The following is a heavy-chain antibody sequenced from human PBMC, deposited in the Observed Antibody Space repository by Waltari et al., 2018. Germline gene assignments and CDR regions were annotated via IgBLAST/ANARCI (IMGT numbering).Heavy chain of an antibody. Sequence: QLQLQESGPGLVKPSETLSLTCTVSGGSISSRRYYWGWIRQPPGKGLEWIGSIYYSGSTYYNPSLKSRVTISVDTSKNQFSLKLSSVTAADTAVYYCAGSRGAYYDFWSGYYKEGALDYWGQGTLVTVSS. J-gene: IGHJ4*02. CDR2: IYYSGST. CDR1: GGSISSRRYY. CDR3: AGSRGAYYDFWSGYYKEGALDY. V-gene: IGHV4-39*01. D-gene: IGHD3-3*01.